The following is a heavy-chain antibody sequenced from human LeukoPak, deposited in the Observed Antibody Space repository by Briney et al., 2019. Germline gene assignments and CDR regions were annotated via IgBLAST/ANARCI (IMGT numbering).Heavy chain of an antibody. Sequence: GGSLRLSCAASGSTFSSYWMYWVRQAPGKGLVWVSRINSDGSSTSYADSVKGRFTISRDNAKNTLYLQMNSLRAEDTAVYYCARGGYYYDSSGYYYSPDYWGQGTLVTVSS. D-gene: IGHD3-22*01. V-gene: IGHV3-74*01. CDR1: GSTFSSYW. J-gene: IGHJ4*02. CDR2: INSDGSST. CDR3: ARGGYYYDSSGYYYSPDY.